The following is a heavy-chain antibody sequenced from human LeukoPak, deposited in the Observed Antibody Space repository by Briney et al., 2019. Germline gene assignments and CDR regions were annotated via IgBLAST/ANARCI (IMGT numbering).Heavy chain of an antibody. CDR2: INHSGST. Sequence: PSETLSLTCAVCGGSLSGYYWSLLRQPPGKGLEWIGEINHSGSTNYNPSLKSRVTISVDTSKNQFSLKLSSVTAADTAVYYCARVNLGVPAASSFDYWGQGTLVTVSS. J-gene: IGHJ4*02. D-gene: IGHD2-2*01. V-gene: IGHV4-34*01. CDR3: ARVNLGVPAASSFDY. CDR1: GGSLSGYY.